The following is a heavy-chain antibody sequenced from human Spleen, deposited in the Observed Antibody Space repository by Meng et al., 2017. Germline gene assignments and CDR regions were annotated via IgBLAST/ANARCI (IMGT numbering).Heavy chain of an antibody. CDR3: AINTETTQGDY. Sequence: QVQLVQSGAEVKKTGASVKLSCRPSGYTFSDYHMNWVRQAPGQGLEWMGIINPGSGTTTYAQNFQGRVTMTRDTSTSTFYMELSSLRSEDTAVYYCAINTETTQGDYWGQGTLVTVSS. CDR2: INPGSGTT. J-gene: IGHJ4*02. V-gene: IGHV1-46*03. CDR1: GYTFSDYH. D-gene: IGHD4-11*01.